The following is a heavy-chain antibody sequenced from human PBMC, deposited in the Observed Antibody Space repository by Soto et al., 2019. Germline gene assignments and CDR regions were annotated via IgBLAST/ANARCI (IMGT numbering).Heavy chain of an antibody. D-gene: IGHD6-13*01. Sequence: GGSLRLSCAASGFTFSSYAMSWVRQAPGKGLEWVSAISAGGGTTYYADSVKGRFTISRDNSKNTLYLQMNSLRAEDTVVYYCAKRLQYSSTWYAFDYWGQGTLVTVSS. CDR1: GFTFSSYA. J-gene: IGHJ4*02. CDR2: ISAGGGTT. CDR3: AKRLQYSSTWYAFDY. V-gene: IGHV3-23*01.